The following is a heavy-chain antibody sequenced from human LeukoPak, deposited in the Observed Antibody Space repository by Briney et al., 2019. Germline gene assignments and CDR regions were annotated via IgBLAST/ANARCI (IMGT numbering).Heavy chain of an antibody. D-gene: IGHD3-3*01. CDR3: AKVVDFWSGYFDY. CDR1: GFTFSSYA. Sequence: GGSLRLSCAASGFTFSSYAMSWVRQAPGKGLEWVSAISGSGGSTYYADSVKGRFTIFRDNSKNTLYLQMNSLRAEDTAVYYCAKVVDFWSGYFDYSGQGTLVTVSS. J-gene: IGHJ4*02. V-gene: IGHV3-23*01. CDR2: ISGSGGST.